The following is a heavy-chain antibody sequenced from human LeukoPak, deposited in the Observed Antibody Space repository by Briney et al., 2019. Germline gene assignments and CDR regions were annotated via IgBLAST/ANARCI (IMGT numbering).Heavy chain of an antibody. CDR1: GYTFTGYY. CDR2: INPNSGGT. J-gene: IGHJ4*02. D-gene: IGHD3-10*01. Sequence: ASVKVSCKASGYTFTGYYMHWVRQAPGQGLEWMGWINPNSGGTNYAQKLQGRVTMTTDTSTSTAYMELRSLRSDDTAVYYCARDRGDYYYGSGSYSDHWGQGTLVTVSS. CDR3: ARDRGDYYYGSGSYSDH. V-gene: IGHV1-2*02.